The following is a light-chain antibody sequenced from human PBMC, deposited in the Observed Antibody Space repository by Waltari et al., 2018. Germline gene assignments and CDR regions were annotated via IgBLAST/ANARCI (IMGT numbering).Light chain of an antibody. CDR2: KAS. V-gene: IGKV1-5*03. J-gene: IGKJ4*01. Sequence: MTQSPSTLSASVGDRVTITCRASQSISNWLAWYQQKPGKAPKLLLYKASTLESGVPSRFSGSGSGTEFTLTISSLQPDDFATYYCQQYNSYSLLTFGGGTKVEIK. CDR3: QQYNSYSLLT. CDR1: QSISNW.